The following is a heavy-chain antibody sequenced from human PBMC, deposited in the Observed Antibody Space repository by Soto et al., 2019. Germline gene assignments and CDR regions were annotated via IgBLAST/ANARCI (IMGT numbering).Heavy chain of an antibody. V-gene: IGHV3-23*01. CDR3: AKNAVAALGSGFGP. D-gene: IGHD2-15*01. CDR1: GFTFSSYA. CDR2: ISGSGGST. Sequence: PGGSLRLSCASSGFTFSSYAMSLVRQAPGKGLEWVSAISGSGGSTYYADSVKGRFTISRDNSKNTLYLQMNSLRAEDTAVYYCAKNAVAALGSGFGPWGQGTLVTVSS. J-gene: IGHJ5*02.